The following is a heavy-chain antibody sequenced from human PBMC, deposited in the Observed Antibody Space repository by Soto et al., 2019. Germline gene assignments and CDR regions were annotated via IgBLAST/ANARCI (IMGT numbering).Heavy chain of an antibody. CDR1: GFTFDDYA. CDR2: ISWNSGSI. J-gene: IGHJ6*02. Sequence: EVQLVESGGGLVQPGRSLRLSCAASGFTFDDYAMHWVRQAPGKGLEWVSGISWNSGSIGYADAVKGRFTISRDNAKNSLYLQMNSRSAEDTDLYYCAKDMSVQSYYYYGMDVWGQGTTVTVSS. V-gene: IGHV3-9*01. CDR3: AKDMSVQSYYYYGMDV.